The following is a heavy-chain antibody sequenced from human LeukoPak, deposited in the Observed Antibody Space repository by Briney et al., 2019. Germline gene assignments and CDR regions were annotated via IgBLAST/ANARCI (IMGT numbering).Heavy chain of an antibody. J-gene: IGHJ5*02. V-gene: IGHV1-24*01. Sequence: ASVKVSCKVSGYTLTELSMHWVRQAPGKGLEWMGGFDPEDGETIYAQKFQGRVTMTEDTSTDTAYMELSSLRSEDTAVYYCATRYCSGGSCYKAWFDPWGQGTLVTVSS. CDR3: ATRYCSGGSCYKAWFDP. CDR1: GYTLTELS. CDR2: FDPEDGET. D-gene: IGHD2-15*01.